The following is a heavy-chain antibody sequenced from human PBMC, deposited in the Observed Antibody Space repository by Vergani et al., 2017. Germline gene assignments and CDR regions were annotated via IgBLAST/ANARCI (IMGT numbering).Heavy chain of an antibody. Sequence: EVQLVESGGGLVKPGGSLRLSCAASGFTFSSYSMNWVRQAPGKGLEWVSSISSSSSYIYYADSVKGRFTISRDNAKNSLYLQMNSLRAEDTAVYYCARDRYCGGDCHHPYYMDVWGKGTTVTVSS. CDR3: ARDRYCGGDCHHPYYMDV. V-gene: IGHV3-21*01. CDR1: GFTFSSYS. CDR2: ISSSSSYI. D-gene: IGHD2-21*01. J-gene: IGHJ6*03.